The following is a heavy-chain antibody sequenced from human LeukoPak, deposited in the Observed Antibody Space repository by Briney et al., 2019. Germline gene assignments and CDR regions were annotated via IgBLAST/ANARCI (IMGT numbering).Heavy chain of an antibody. CDR1: GGSISSYY. CDR3: ARGGFLDPFDP. CDR2: IYYSGST. J-gene: IGHJ5*02. V-gene: IGHV4-59*01. Sequence: SETLSLTCTLSGGSISSYYWSWIRQPPGMGLEWIGYIYYSGSTKYNPSLESRVTISVDTSKNQFSLRLSSVTAADTAVYYCARGGFLDPFDPWGQGTLVTVSS. D-gene: IGHD1-1*01.